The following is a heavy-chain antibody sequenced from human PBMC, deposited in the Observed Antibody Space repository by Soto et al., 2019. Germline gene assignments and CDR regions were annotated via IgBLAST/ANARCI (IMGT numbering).Heavy chain of an antibody. J-gene: IGHJ4*02. CDR2: ISNTGGGT. V-gene: IGHV3-23*01. CDR1: GFTFNNYA. Sequence: EVQLLDSGGGLVQPGGSLGLSCAASGFTFNNYAMNWVRQAPGMGLEWVATISNTGGGTYYADSVKGRFTISRDNSKNTLYLQMSSLRVEGTAVYYCAKARLAGNFDYWGQGTQVTVSS. CDR3: AKARLAGNFDY.